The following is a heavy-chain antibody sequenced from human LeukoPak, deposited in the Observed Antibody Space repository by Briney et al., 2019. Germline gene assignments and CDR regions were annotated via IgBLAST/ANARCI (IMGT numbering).Heavy chain of an antibody. D-gene: IGHD3-22*01. CDR2: IRYDGSNK. V-gene: IGHV3-30*02. J-gene: IGHJ4*02. CDR3: AKSPYDSSGYPPYYFDY. CDR1: GFTFSSYG. Sequence: PGGSLRLSCAASGFTFSSYGMHWVRQAPGKGLEWVAFIRYDGSNKYYADSVKGRFTISRDNSKNTLYLQMNSLRAEDTAVYYCAKSPYDSSGYPPYYFDYWGQGTLVTVSS.